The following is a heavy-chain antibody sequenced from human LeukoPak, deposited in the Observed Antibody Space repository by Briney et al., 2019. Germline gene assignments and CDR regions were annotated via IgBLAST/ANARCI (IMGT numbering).Heavy chain of an antibody. CDR3: ARDRRYGVGMDV. V-gene: IGHV1-69*13. CDR1: GYTFTDDY. D-gene: IGHD2-15*01. J-gene: IGHJ6*03. CDR2: IIPIFGTA. Sequence: ASVKVSCKASGYTFTDDYIHWVRQAPGQGLEWMGGIIPIFGTANYAQKFQGRVTITADESTSTAYMDLSSLRSEDTAVYYCARDRRYGVGMDVWGKGTTVTISS.